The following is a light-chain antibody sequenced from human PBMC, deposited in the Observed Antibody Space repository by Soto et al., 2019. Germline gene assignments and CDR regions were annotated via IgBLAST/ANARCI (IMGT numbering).Light chain of an antibody. J-gene: IGKJ1*01. V-gene: IGKV3-20*01. Sequence: EIVLTQSPGTLSLSPGERATLSCRASQSVTSSHLAWYQQKPGQAPRLLIYGASSRATDIPDRFSGSGSGTDFTLTISRLEPEDFAVYYCQQYSSSVWTFGQGTKVDIK. CDR1: QSVTSSH. CDR2: GAS. CDR3: QQYSSSVWT.